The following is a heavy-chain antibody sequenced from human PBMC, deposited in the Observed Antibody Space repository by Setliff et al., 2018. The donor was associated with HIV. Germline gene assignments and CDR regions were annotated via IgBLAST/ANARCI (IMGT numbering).Heavy chain of an antibody. V-gene: IGHV4-39*01. J-gene: IGHJ4*02. CDR1: GGSISSSSYY. D-gene: IGHD3-3*01. CDR2: IYYSGSA. CDR3: ASMGTGYDFWSGYPGY. Sequence: SETLSLTCTVSGGSISSSSYYWGWIRQPPGKGLEWIGSIYYSGSAYYNPSLKSRVTISVDTSKNQFSLKLSSVTAADTAVYYCASMGTGYDFWSGYPGYWGQGTLVTVSS.